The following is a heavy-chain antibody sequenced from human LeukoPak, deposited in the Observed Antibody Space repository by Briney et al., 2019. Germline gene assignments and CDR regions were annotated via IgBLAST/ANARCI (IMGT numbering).Heavy chain of an antibody. CDR2: IRGDAGST. J-gene: IGHJ4*02. CDR1: GFTFDAFG. CDR3: ARVWAWGSGNYFDN. D-gene: IGHD7-27*01. V-gene: IGHV3-20*04. Sequence: GWSLRLSCAASGFTFDAFGMTWVRQAAGKGVEWVSAIRGDAGSTGYADSVKGRFTISRDNAKNSLYLQMNSLRVEDTALYYCARVWAWGSGNYFDNWGQGTLVTVSS.